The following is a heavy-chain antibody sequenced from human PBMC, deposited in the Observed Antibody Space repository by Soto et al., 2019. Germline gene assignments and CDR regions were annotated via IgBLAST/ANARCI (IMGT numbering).Heavy chain of an antibody. J-gene: IGHJ6*04. Sequence: GGSLRLSCAASGFTFSDRYMDWVRQAPGKGLEWIGRIRNRTDGYTTKFAASVEGRFTISGDDSKNSLYLQMSGLKTEDTAIYYCAARFSSSNYMDVWGEGTTVTVSS. V-gene: IGHV3-72*01. CDR3: AARFSSSNYMDV. CDR2: IRNRTDGYTT. CDR1: GFTFSDRY. D-gene: IGHD2-2*01.